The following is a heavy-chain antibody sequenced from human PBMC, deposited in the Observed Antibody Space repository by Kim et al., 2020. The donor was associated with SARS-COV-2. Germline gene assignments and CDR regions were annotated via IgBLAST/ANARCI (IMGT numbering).Heavy chain of an antibody. CDR3: AKGWRGLLEFSWRDP. CDR2: ISANSEST. CDR1: GFTFSSNP. D-gene: IGHD3-3*01. V-gene: IGHV3-23*01. Sequence: GGSLRLSCAASGFTFSSNPMSWVRQAPGKGLEWLSGISANSESTPYADSVKGRFTISRDNSKNTLYLQMSGLRTEDTAVYYCAKGWRGLLEFSWRDPWGQGTLLTVS. J-gene: IGHJ5*02.